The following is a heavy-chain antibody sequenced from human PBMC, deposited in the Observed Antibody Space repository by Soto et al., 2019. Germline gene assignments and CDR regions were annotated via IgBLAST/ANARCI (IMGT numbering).Heavy chain of an antibody. CDR3: ARDLGLTYYDFWSGYYGLAY. CDR1: GYTFTSYY. CDR2: INPSGGST. Sequence: ASVKVSCKASGYTFTSYYMHWVRQAPGQGLEWMGIINPSGGSTSYAQKFQGRVTMTRDTSTSTVYMELSSLGSEDTAVYYCARDLGLTYYDFWSGYYGLAYWGQGTLVTVSS. J-gene: IGHJ4*02. D-gene: IGHD3-3*01. V-gene: IGHV1-46*01.